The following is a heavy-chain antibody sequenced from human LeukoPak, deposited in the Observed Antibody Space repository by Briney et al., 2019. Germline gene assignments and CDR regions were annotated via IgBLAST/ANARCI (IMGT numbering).Heavy chain of an antibody. V-gene: IGHV1-2*02. Sequence: ASVQVSFKSSGYTITRYYMHWVRQAPGKGLGVMGWINPNSGGTNYAQKFQGRVTMTRDTSISTAYMELSRLRSDDTAVYYCAREVSLAVAGTGGWFDPWGQGTLVTVSS. D-gene: IGHD6-19*01. CDR1: GYTITRYY. CDR2: INPNSGGT. J-gene: IGHJ5*02. CDR3: AREVSLAVAGTGGWFDP.